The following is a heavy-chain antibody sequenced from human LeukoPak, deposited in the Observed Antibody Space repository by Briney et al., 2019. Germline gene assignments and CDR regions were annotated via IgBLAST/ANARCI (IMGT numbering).Heavy chain of an antibody. J-gene: IGHJ3*02. Sequence: ASVKVSCKASGGTFSSYAISWVRQAPGKGLEWMGGFDPEDGETIYAQKFQGRVTMTEDTSTDTAYMELSSLRSEDTAVYYCATIDFWSGYPANYDAFDIWGQGTMVTVSS. D-gene: IGHD3-3*01. CDR3: ATIDFWSGYPANYDAFDI. CDR1: GGTFSSYA. CDR2: FDPEDGET. V-gene: IGHV1-24*01.